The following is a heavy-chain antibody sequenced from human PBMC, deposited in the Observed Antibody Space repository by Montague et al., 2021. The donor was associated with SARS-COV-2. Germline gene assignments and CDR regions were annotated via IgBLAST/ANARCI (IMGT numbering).Heavy chain of an antibody. J-gene: IGHJ3*01. CDR3: VKDMSEFDDLNAFDV. CDR1: GFTFDDYA. D-gene: IGHD3-10*01. CDR2: INGDGLTT. V-gene: IGHV3-43*02. Sequence: SLRLSCAASGFTFDDYAMHWVRQAPGKGLEWVSLINGDGLTTLVTDSVEGRFIISRDNSKNSLYLQMKSLRTEDTALYFCVKDMSEFDDLNAFDVRGQGTQVTVSS.